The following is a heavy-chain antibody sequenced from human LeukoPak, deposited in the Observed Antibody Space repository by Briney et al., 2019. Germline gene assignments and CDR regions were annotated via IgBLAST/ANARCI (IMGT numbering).Heavy chain of an antibody. CDR3: AREYSSSWYEYAFDM. D-gene: IGHD6-13*01. V-gene: IGHV3-48*04. Sequence: GGSLRLSCAASGFSFSSYGMSWVRQAPGKGLEWVSYISSSGSTIYYADSVKGRFTISRDNVKKSLYLQMNSLRAEDTAVYYCAREYSSSWYEYAFDMWGQGTMVTVSS. J-gene: IGHJ3*02. CDR2: ISSSGSTI. CDR1: GFSFSSYG.